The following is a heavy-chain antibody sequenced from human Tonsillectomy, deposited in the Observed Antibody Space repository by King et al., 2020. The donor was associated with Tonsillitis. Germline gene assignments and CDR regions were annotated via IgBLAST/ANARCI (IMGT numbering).Heavy chain of an antibody. CDR3: TRVGAYYYDSSCFI. D-gene: IGHD3-22*01. J-gene: IGHJ4*02. V-gene: IGHV1-18*01. Sequence: QLVQSGAEVKKPGASVKVSCKASGYTFTNYGISWVRQAPGQGLEWMGWISAYNGNTNYAQEFQGRVTMTTDTSTSTAYMELRSLRSDDTAVYYCTRVGAYYYDSSCFIWGQGTLVTVSS. CDR2: ISAYNGNT. CDR1: GYTFTNYG.